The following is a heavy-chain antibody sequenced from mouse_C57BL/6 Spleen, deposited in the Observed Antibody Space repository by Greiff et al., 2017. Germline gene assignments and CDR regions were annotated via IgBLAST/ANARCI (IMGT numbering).Heavy chain of an antibody. CDR3: ARSLLPHYAMDY. CDR1: GFSLSTSGMG. J-gene: IGHJ4*01. D-gene: IGHD2-1*01. V-gene: IGHV8-12*01. Sequence: QVTLKESGPGLLQPSQTLSLTCSFSGFSLSTSGMGVSWIRQPPGKGLEWLAHIYWDDDKRSNPSLKSRLTISKDTSRNQVFLKITRVDTADTATYYCARSLLPHYAMDYWGQGTSVTVSS. CDR2: IYWDDDK.